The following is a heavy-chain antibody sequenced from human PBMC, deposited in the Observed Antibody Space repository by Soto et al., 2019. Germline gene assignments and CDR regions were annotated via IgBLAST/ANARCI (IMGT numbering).Heavy chain of an antibody. J-gene: IGHJ4*02. Sequence: QVQLVESGGGVVQPGRSLRLSCAASGFTFSSYAMHWVRQAPGKGLEWVAVISYDGSNKYYAASVKGRFTISRDNSKNQLYLQMNRLRAEDTAVYSCAREGSLPEDCSGGCCYADYWGQGTLVTVSS. D-gene: IGHD2-15*01. CDR3: AREGSLPEDCSGGCCYADY. CDR2: ISYDGSNK. V-gene: IGHV3-30-3*01. CDR1: GFTFSSYA.